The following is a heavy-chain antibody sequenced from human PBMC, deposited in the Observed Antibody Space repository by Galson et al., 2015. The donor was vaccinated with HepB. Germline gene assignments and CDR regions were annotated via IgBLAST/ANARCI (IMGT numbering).Heavy chain of an antibody. Sequence: SLRLSCAASGFTFDNYAMHWVRQAPGKGLEWVSRMKYDGTGIYYADFVKGRFTISIDNAKDTLYLQMNSLGVDDAAVYFCTRGNDGYGNFDLWGQGALVTVSS. CDR2: MKYDGTGI. D-gene: IGHD5-24*01. CDR3: TRGNDGYGNFDL. CDR1: GFTFDNYA. J-gene: IGHJ4*02. V-gene: IGHV3-74*01.